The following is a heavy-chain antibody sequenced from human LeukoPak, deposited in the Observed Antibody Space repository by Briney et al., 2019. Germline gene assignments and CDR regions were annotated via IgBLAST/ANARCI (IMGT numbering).Heavy chain of an antibody. CDR3: ARDYGSGSYYNFDY. D-gene: IGHD3-10*01. J-gene: IGHJ4*02. CDR1: GFTFSSYG. CDR2: IWYDGSNK. V-gene: IGHV3-33*01. Sequence: GGSLRLSCAASGFTFSSYGMHWVRQAPGKGLEWVAVIWYDGSNKYYADSVKGRFTISRDSSKNTLYLQMNSLRAEDTAVYYCARDYGSGSYYNFDYWGQGTLVTVSS.